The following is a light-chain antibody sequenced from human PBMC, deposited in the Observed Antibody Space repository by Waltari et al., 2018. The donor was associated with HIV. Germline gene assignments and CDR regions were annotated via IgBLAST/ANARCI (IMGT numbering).Light chain of an antibody. V-gene: IGLV2-11*01. CDR3: CSYAGSYTLV. CDR2: DVD. Sequence: QSALTQPRSVSGSPGQSVTISCTGTSTDVGGYNYVSWYQQYPGKAPKLMIYDVDKRPSGVPDRFSGSKSGNTASLTISGLQTEDEADYSCCSYAGSYTLVFGGGTKLTVL. J-gene: IGLJ3*02. CDR1: STDVGGYNY.